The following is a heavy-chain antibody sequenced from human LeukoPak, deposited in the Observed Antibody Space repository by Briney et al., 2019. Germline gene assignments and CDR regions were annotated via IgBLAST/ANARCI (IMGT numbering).Heavy chain of an antibody. V-gene: IGHV4-38-2*02. CDR2: IYHSGST. J-gene: IGHJ4*02. CDR1: GYSISSGYY. CDR3: ARDRWVSITMVRGVEY. Sequence: SETLSLTCTVSGYSISSGYYWGWIRQPPGKGLEWIGSIYHSGSTYYNPSLKSRVTISVDTSKNQFSLKLSSVPAADTAVYYCARDRWVSITMVRGVEYWGQGTLVTVSS. D-gene: IGHD3-10*01.